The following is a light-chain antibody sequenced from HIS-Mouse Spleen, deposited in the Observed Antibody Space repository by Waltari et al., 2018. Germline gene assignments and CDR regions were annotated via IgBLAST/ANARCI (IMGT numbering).Light chain of an antibody. Sequence: SYELTQPPSVSVSPGQTARITCSGDALPKKYAYWYQQKSGQAPLLVIYEDSKRPSGIPERFSGSSSGTIATLTISEAQVEDEADYYCYSTDSSGNHRVFGGGTKLTVL. CDR3: YSTDSSGNHRV. J-gene: IGLJ2*01. CDR2: EDS. V-gene: IGLV3-10*01. CDR1: ALPKKY.